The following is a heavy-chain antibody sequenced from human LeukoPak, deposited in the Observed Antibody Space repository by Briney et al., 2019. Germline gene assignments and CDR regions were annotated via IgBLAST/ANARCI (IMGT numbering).Heavy chain of an antibody. CDR3: AKDPTNDYGDYGAEPYYFDY. V-gene: IGHV3-23*01. J-gene: IGHJ4*02. D-gene: IGHD4-17*01. Sequence: PGGSLRLSCAASGFTFSSYAMSWVRQAPGKGLEWVSAISGSGGSTYYADSVKGRFTTSRDNSKNTLYLQMNSLRAEDTAVYYCAKDPTNDYGDYGAEPYYFDYWGQGTLVTVSS. CDR2: ISGSGGST. CDR1: GFTFSSYA.